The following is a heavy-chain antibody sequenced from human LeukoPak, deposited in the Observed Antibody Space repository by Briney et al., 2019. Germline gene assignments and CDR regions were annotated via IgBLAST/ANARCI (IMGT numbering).Heavy chain of an antibody. D-gene: IGHD3-9*01. Sequence: SETLSLTCTVSGGSISSYYWSWLRQPAGKGLEWIGRIYTSGSTNYNPSLKSRVTMSVDTSKNQFSLKLTSVTAADTAVYYCTKGGRRDILTYWGQGILVTVSP. V-gene: IGHV4-4*07. CDR3: TKGGRRDILTY. J-gene: IGHJ4*02. CDR1: GGSISSYY. CDR2: IYTSGST.